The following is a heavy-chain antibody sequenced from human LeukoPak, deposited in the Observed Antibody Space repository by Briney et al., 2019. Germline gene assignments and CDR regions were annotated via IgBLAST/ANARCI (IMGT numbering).Heavy chain of an antibody. CDR1: GGSFSGYY. D-gene: IGHD1-26*01. Sequence: PSETLSLTCAVYGGSFSGYYWSWIRKPPGEGLEWIGEINHSGSNNYNPSLKTRVTISVDTSKNQFSLKLSSVTAADTAVYYCARGRGIVGATYFDYWGQGTLVTVSS. CDR3: ARGRGIVGATYFDY. V-gene: IGHV4-34*01. J-gene: IGHJ4*02. CDR2: INHSGSN.